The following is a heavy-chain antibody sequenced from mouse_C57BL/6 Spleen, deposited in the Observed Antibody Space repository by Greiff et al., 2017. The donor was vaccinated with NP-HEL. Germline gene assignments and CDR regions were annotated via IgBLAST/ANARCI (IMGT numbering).Heavy chain of an antibody. Sequence: VKLMESGAELVKPGASVKISCKASGYAFSSYWMNWVKQRPGKGLEWIGQIYPGDGDTNYNGKFKGKATLTADKSSSTAYMQLSSLTSEDSAVYFCATSIYYYGSSQFWGQGTTLTVSS. CDR2: IYPGDGDT. J-gene: IGHJ2*01. CDR1: GYAFSSYW. V-gene: IGHV1-80*01. D-gene: IGHD1-1*01. CDR3: ATSIYYYGSSQF.